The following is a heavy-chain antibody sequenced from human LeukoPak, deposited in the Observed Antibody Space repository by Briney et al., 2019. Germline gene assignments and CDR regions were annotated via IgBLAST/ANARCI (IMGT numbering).Heavy chain of an antibody. D-gene: IGHD2-15*01. CDR3: VRISCTGSRCKPYSYYDMDV. CDR2: IWYDGSIK. CDR1: GFTFNTHG. Sequence: QPGRSLRLSCAASGFTFNTHGMHWVRQAPGKGLEWVAIIWYDGSIKYYSDSVKGRFTISRDNSKNTLNLQMNSLRAEDTAVYYCVRISCTGSRCKPYSYYDMDVWGQGTTVTVSS. V-gene: IGHV3-33*01. J-gene: IGHJ6*02.